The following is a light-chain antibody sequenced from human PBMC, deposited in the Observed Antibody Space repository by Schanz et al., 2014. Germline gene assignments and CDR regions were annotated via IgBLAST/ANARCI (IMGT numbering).Light chain of an antibody. V-gene: IGLV2-8*01. CDR2: EVN. J-gene: IGLJ1*01. Sequence: QSALTQPPSASGSPGQSVTISCTGTSSDVGGYNYVSWYQQHPGKAPKLMIYEVNKRPSGVPDRFSGSKSGNTASLTVSGLQAEDEADYYCAAWDDSLNGLYVFGTGTKVTVL. CDR1: SSDVGGYNY. CDR3: AAWDDSLNGLYV.